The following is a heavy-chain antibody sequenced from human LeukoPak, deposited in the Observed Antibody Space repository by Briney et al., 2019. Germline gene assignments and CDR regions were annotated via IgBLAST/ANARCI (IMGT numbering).Heavy chain of an antibody. CDR2: ISYDGSNK. Sequence: PGGSLRLSCAASGFTFSSYGMHWVRQAPGKGLEWVAVISYDGSNKYYVDSVKGRFTISRDNARNSLYLRMNSLRAEDTAVYYCARDPGAYSSSPIDYWGQGTLVTVSS. V-gene: IGHV3-30*03. CDR3: ARDPGAYSSSPIDY. J-gene: IGHJ4*02. CDR1: GFTFSSYG. D-gene: IGHD6-6*01.